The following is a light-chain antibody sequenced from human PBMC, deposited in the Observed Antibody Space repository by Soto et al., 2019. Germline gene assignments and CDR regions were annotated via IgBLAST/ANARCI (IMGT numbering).Light chain of an antibody. Sequence: DIPMTQSPSTLSASVGDTVTITCRASRNIDKWLAWYQQKPGKAPKLLISVASNLQSGVPSRFIGSGSGTEFTLTINSLQPDDFATYYCEQCEGYRTFGPGTKVEVK. J-gene: IGKJ1*01. CDR3: EQCEGYRT. CDR2: VAS. V-gene: IGKV1-5*01. CDR1: RNIDKW.